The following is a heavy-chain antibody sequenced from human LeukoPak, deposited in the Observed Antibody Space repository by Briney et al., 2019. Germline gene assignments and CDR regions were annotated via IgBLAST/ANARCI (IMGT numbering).Heavy chain of an antibody. CDR1: GFTFSSYW. Sequence: PGGSLRLSCAASGFTFSSYWMSWVRQAPGKGLEWVANIKQDGSEKYYVDSVKGRFTISRDNAKNSLYLQMNGLRAEDTAVYYCAELGITMIGGVWGKGTTVTISS. J-gene: IGHJ6*04. CDR3: AELGITMIGGV. D-gene: IGHD3-10*02. V-gene: IGHV3-7*01. CDR2: IKQDGSEK.